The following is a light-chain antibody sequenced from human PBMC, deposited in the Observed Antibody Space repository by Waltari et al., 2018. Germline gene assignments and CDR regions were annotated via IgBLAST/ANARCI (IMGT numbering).Light chain of an antibody. CDR2: AND. V-gene: IGLV1-51*02. Sequence: QSVLTQPPSVSAAPGQKVTISCSGSTSNIGNNYVSWYQQFPGAAPKVLIYANDKRTTGIPDRFSGSNSGTSATLAITGIQTGDEADYYCGTWDNTLSANTLSAVFGGGTKVTVL. CDR3: GTWDNTLSANTLSAV. J-gene: IGLJ2*01. CDR1: TSNIGNNY.